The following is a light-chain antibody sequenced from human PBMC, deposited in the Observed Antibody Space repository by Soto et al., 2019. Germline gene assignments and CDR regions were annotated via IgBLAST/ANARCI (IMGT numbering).Light chain of an antibody. CDR2: DAS. V-gene: IGKV1-5*01. CDR3: QQYYTYPYT. CDR1: QSISNW. J-gene: IGKJ2*01. Sequence: DIQMTQSPSTLSASVGDRVTITCRASQSISNWLAWYQQKPGKAPKLLIYDASSLESGVPSRFSGSESGTEFTLTISSLQPYDFATYYCQQYYTYPYTFGQGTKLEIK.